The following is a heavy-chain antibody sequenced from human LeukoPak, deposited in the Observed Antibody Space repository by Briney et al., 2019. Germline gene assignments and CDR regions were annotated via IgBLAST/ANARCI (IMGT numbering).Heavy chain of an antibody. J-gene: IGHJ3*02. CDR3: AHRSHLHAFDI. CDR1: GFSLSISGVG. Sequence: VSGPTLVKPTQTLTLTCTFSGFSLSISGVGVGWIRQPPGKALEWLALIYWDDDKRYSPSLQSRLTITKDTSKNQVVLTMTNMDPVDTATYYCAHRSHLHAFDIWGQGTMVTVSS. CDR2: IYWDDDK. V-gene: IGHV2-5*02.